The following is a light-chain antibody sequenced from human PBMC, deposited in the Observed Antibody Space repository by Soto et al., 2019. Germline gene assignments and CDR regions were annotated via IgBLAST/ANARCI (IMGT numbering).Light chain of an antibody. CDR2: SNN. CDR1: SSNIGTNY. Sequence: QSVLTQPPSASGTPGQRVTISCSGSSSNIGTNYVYWYQQLPGTAPKLLIYSNNQRPSGVPGRFSGSKSGTSASLAISGLQSDDETQYYCAAWDDSLNVLVFGGGTKVTVL. J-gene: IGLJ2*01. V-gene: IGLV1-44*01. CDR3: AAWDDSLNVLV.